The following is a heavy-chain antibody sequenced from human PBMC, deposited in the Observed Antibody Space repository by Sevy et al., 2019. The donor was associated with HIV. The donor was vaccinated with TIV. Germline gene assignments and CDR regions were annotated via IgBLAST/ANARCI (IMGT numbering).Heavy chain of an antibody. J-gene: IGHJ6*02. CDR1: GFTFSSYW. CDR2: INSDGSST. V-gene: IGHV3-74*01. D-gene: IGHD2-15*01. Sequence: GGSLRLSCAASGFTFSSYWMHWVRQAPGKGLVWVSRINSDGSSTSYADSVKGRFTISRDNAKNTLYLQMNSLRAEDMAVYYCAMDLGYCSGGSCYLYYYYYYGMDVWGQGTTVTVSS. CDR3: AMDLGYCSGGSCYLYYYYYYGMDV.